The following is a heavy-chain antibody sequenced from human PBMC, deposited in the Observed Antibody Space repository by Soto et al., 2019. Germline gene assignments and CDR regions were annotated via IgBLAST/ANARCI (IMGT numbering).Heavy chain of an antibody. CDR1: GFIFSDYG. V-gene: IGHV3-48*02. D-gene: IGHD2-21*02. Sequence: EVHLVESGGGLVQPGGSLRLSCAASGFIFSDYGLTWVRQAPGKGLEWVSHINAPSTSTLYAVSVRGRFTISRDNAKNSVYLQMSSLSDEDTAVYYCTRDPEGDLDFDYWGQGTLVTVSS. J-gene: IGHJ4*02. CDR3: TRDPEGDLDFDY. CDR2: INAPSTST.